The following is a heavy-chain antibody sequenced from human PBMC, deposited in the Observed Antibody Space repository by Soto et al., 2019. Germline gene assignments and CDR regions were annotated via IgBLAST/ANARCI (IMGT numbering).Heavy chain of an antibody. J-gene: IGHJ3*02. CDR3: ATFRDCSGSRRDPPFGFDI. D-gene: IGHD2-15*01. CDR2: ITPYNGNT. V-gene: IGHV1-18*01. CDR1: GYTFSTHG. Sequence: QAQLVQSGVEVKKPGASVKVSCKASGYTFSTHGLSWVRQAPGQGLEWMGWITPYNGNTNYAQKIQGRVTMTTDTSTNIGYLEVRSLRSDDTAVYYCATFRDCSGSRRDPPFGFDIWGQGTMVTVSS.